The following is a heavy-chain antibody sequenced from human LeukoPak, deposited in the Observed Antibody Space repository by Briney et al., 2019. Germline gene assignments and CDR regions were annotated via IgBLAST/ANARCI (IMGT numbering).Heavy chain of an antibody. CDR1: GGSISSYY. J-gene: IGHJ4*02. V-gene: IGHV4-59*01. CDR3: ARGQPIAAAGIPFDY. CDR2: IYYSGST. D-gene: IGHD6-13*01. Sequence: SETLSLTCTVSGGSISSYYWSWIRQPPGKGLEWIGYIYYSGSTNYNPSLKGRVTISVDTSKNQFSLKLSSVTAADTAVYYCARGQPIAAAGIPFDYWGQGTLVTVSS.